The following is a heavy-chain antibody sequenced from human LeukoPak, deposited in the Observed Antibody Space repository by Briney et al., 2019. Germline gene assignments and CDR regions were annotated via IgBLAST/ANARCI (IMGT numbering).Heavy chain of an antibody. CDR1: GGSFKTYP. CDR2: LTQFFRRT. V-gene: IGHV1-69*05. Sequence: SVKVSCKASGGSFKTYPISWVRPAPGQGLEWMGGLTQFFRRTNYTQKFQGRLIITTAETYSTAYMELSDLRSDDTALYYCAASDSGRSWEWFAPWGQGTLVTVSS. D-gene: IGHD3-10*01. J-gene: IGHJ5*02. CDR3: AASDSGRSWEWFAP.